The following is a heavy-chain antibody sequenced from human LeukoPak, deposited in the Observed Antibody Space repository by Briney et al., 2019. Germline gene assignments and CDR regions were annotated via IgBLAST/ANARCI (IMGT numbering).Heavy chain of an antibody. V-gene: IGHV3-23*01. CDR1: GFTFSSYA. D-gene: IGHD5-12*01. J-gene: IGHJ4*02. CDR3: AKSYNGYESKPDY. CDR2: ISGSGGST. Sequence: GGSLRLSCAASGFTFSSYAMSWVRQAPGKGLEWVSAISGSGGSTFYTDSVKGRFTISRDNSKITLYLQMNSLRAEDTAVYYCAKSYNGYESKPDYWGQGTLVTVSS.